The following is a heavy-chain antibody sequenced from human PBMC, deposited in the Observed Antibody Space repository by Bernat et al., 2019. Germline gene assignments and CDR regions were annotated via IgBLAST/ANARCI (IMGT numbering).Heavy chain of an antibody. D-gene: IGHD1-26*01. CDR1: GFTFSSYA. CDR2: ISGSGGST. J-gene: IGHJ1*01. CDR3: AQRSGSPAEYFQH. V-gene: IGHV3-23*01. Sequence: EVQLLDSGGGLLQPGGSLRLSCAASGFTFSSYAMSWVRQAPGKGLEWVSAISGSGGSTYYADSVKGRFTISRDNSKNTLYLQMNSLRAEDTAVYYCAQRSGSPAEYFQHWGQGTLVTVSS.